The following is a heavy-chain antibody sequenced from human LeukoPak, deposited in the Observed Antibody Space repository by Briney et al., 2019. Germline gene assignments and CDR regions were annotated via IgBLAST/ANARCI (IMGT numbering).Heavy chain of an antibody. D-gene: IGHD2/OR15-2a*01. Sequence: GGSLRLSCAASGFTFSNYWMHWVRQAPGKGLVWVSRIKNDGSITNYADSVKGRFTISRDNAKNTLHLQMNSLRAEDTAVYYCARTDYLTNWGQGTLGTVSS. V-gene: IGHV3-74*01. J-gene: IGHJ4*02. CDR3: ARTDYLTN. CDR2: IKNDGSIT. CDR1: GFTFSNYW.